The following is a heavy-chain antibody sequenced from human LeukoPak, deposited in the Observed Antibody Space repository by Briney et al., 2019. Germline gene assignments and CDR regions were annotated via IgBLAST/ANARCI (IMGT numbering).Heavy chain of an antibody. V-gene: IGHV3-23*01. CDR2: ISGSGGST. CDR1: GFTFSSYA. D-gene: IGHD6-19*01. J-gene: IGHJ5*02. CDR3: ARHSSGWYEAWLDP. Sequence: GGSLRLSCAASGFTFSSYAMSWVRQAPGKGLEWVSAISGSGGSTYYADSVKGRFTISRDNSKNTLYLQMNSLRAEDTAVYYCARHSSGWYEAWLDPWGQGTLVTVSS.